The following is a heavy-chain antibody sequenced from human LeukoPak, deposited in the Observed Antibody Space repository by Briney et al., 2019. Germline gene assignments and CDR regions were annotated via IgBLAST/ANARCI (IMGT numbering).Heavy chain of an antibody. D-gene: IGHD3-10*01. CDR3: AKDSGSYYL. J-gene: IGHJ4*02. CDR2: IYYSGST. Sequence: KPGGSLRLSCAASGFTFSSYWMSWIRQPPGKGLEWIGYIYYSGSTNYNPSLKSRVTISVDTSKNQFSLKLSSVTAADTAVYYCAKDSGSYYLWGQGTLVTVSS. CDR1: GFTFSSYW. V-gene: IGHV4-59*01.